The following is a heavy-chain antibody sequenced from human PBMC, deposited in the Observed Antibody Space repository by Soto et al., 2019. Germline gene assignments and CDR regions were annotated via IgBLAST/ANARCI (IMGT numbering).Heavy chain of an antibody. CDR1: GSTFGSYT. V-gene: IGHV3-30-3*01. CDR3: ARDRPDYDPTPAFDI. Sequence: GGSLRLSCVASGSTFGSYTMHWVRQAPAKGLDWVAVISYDGVTVISYDGSSKYYAGSVRGRFTISRDNSRNTLYLQMNSLRPEDTAVYYCARDRPDYDPTPAFDIWGQGTMVTVSS. J-gene: IGHJ3*02. CDR2: ISYDGVTVISYDGSSK. D-gene: IGHD3-16*01.